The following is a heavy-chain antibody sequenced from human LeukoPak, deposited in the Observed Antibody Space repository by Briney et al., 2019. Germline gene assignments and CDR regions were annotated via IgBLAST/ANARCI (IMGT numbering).Heavy chain of an antibody. D-gene: IGHD1-1*01. Sequence: NPSETLSLTCSVSGGSTSDYYWNWLRQPPGKGLEWIGYIYYRGTTNYNPSLNSRVTISLDSSKNQFSLRLNSVTAADTAIYYCARGPPRTGRERYFDYWGQGTLVSVSS. CDR2: IYYRGTT. J-gene: IGHJ4*02. CDR1: GGSTSDYY. CDR3: ARGPPRTGRERYFDY. V-gene: IGHV4-59*01.